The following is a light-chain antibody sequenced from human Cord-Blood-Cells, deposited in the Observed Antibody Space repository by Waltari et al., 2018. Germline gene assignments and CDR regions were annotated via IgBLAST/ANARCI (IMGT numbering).Light chain of an antibody. Sequence: QSALTQPASVSGSPGQSLTISCTGTSSDVGSYNLVSCYQQHPGKAPKLMIYEGSKRPSGVSNRFSGSKSGNTASLTISGLQAEDEADYYCCSYAGSSTVFGGGTKLTVL. CDR2: EGS. J-gene: IGLJ3*02. CDR3: CSYAGSSTV. CDR1: SSDVGSYNL. V-gene: IGLV2-23*01.